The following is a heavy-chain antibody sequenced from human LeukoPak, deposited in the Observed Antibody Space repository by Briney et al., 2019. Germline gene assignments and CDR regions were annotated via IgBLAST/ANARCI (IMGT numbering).Heavy chain of an antibody. J-gene: IGHJ4*02. CDR1: GFTFSRYW. Sequence: GGSLRLSCAASGFTFSRYWMTWVRQAPGKGLEWVASINEDGSGKHYEDSVKGRFTISRDNAQKSVYLEMNSLRAEDTAVYYCARAVTSTEGYWGQGTLVTVSS. D-gene: IGHD4-17*01. V-gene: IGHV3-7*03. CDR3: ARAVTSTEGY. CDR2: INEDGSGK.